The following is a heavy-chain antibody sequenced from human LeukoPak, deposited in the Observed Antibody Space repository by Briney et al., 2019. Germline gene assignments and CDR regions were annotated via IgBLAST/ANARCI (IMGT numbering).Heavy chain of an antibody. CDR3: ARYYYDIPGYYFDY. V-gene: IGHV4-4*07. D-gene: IGHD3-22*01. CDR1: GCSISSYY. Sequence: SETLSLTCTVSGCSISSYYWSWIRQPAGKGLEWIGLIYTSWSTNYNASLKSRVTMSVDTSKNQFSLKLSSVTAADTAVYYCARYYYDIPGYYFDYWGQGTLVTVSS. CDR2: IYTSWST. J-gene: IGHJ4*02.